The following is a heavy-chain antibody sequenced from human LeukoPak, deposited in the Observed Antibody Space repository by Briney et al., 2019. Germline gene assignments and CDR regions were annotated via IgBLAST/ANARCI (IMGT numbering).Heavy chain of an antibody. CDR1: GFTFSDYY. CDR2: ISFDGSQK. D-gene: IGHD3-10*01. CDR3: SKDLTSDFGGDLDP. Sequence: GGSLRLSCAASGFTFSDYYMSWIRQAPGKGLEWVALISFDGSQKYYADSVKGRFTISRDNSKSTVYLQMNSLRVEDAAVYYCSKDLTSDFGGDLDPWGQGTLVTVSS. V-gene: IGHV3-30*02. J-gene: IGHJ5*02.